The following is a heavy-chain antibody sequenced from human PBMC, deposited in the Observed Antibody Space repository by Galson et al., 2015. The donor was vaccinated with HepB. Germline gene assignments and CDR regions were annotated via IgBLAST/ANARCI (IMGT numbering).Heavy chain of an antibody. D-gene: IGHD1-26*01. J-gene: IGHJ4*02. V-gene: IGHV3-73*01. Sequence: SLRLSCAASGFTFSVSALHWVRQASGKGLEWVGRIRSKGNNYATAYAASAKGRFTISRDDSKNTAYLEVNSLKTEDTAVYYCATRNSGSYYDYWGQGTLVTVSS. CDR1: GFTFSVSA. CDR2: IRSKGNNYAT. CDR3: ATRNSGSYYDY.